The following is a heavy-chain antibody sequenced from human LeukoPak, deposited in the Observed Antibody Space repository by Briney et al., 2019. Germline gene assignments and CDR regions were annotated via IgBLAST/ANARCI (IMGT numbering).Heavy chain of an antibody. V-gene: IGHV3-23*01. D-gene: IGHD3-22*01. Sequence: GGSLRLSCAASGFTFSSYAMSWVRQAPGKGLEWVSAISGSGGSTYYADSVKGRFTISRDNSKNTLYLQMNSLRAEDTAVYYCAKDYGRITMIVVAIGDAFDIWGQGKMVTVSS. J-gene: IGHJ3*02. CDR1: GFTFSSYA. CDR3: AKDYGRITMIVVAIGDAFDI. CDR2: ISGSGGST.